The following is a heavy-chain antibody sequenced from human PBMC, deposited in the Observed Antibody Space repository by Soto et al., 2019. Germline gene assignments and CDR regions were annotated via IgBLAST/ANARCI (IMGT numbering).Heavy chain of an antibody. J-gene: IGHJ4*02. V-gene: IGHV3-74*01. Sequence: EVQLVESGGGLVQPGGSLRLSCEVSGFIFSSYWMHWVRQVPGKGLVWVSRTNEDGSITNYADSVRGRFTISRDNAKNTLYLEMNSVRVEDRAVYYCTRDRGGGGGYWGQGTLVTVSS. CDR1: GFIFSSYW. CDR2: TNEDGSIT. CDR3: TRDRGGGGGY. D-gene: IGHD2-15*01.